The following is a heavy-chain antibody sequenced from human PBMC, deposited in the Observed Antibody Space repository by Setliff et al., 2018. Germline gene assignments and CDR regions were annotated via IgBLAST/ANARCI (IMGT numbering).Heavy chain of an antibody. CDR1: GYTFTDDY. CDR3: AFRRGYIYGLDN. J-gene: IGHJ4*02. Sequence: ASVKVSCKASGYTFTDDYMYWVKQAPGKGLEWMGRIDPEDGKTVYAEKFQGRVIISADASIDTVYLEIDSLRSEDTAVYYCAFRRGYIYGLDNWGQGTLVTVSS. CDR2: IDPEDGKT. V-gene: IGHV1-69-2*01. D-gene: IGHD5-18*01.